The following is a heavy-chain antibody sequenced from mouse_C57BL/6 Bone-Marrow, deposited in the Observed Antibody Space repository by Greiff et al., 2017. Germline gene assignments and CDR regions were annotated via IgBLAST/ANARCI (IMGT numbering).Heavy chain of an antibody. CDR2: IWSGGST. D-gene: IGHD2-3*01. J-gene: IGHJ4*01. CDR3: ALYDGYYGYAMDY. Sequence: VKLVESGPGLVQPSQSLSITCTVSGFSLTSYGVHWVRQSPGKGLEWLGVIWSGGSTDYNAAFISRLSISKDNSKSQVFFKMNSLQADDTAIYYCALYDGYYGYAMDYWGQGTSVTVSS. CDR1: GFSLTSYG. V-gene: IGHV2-2*01.